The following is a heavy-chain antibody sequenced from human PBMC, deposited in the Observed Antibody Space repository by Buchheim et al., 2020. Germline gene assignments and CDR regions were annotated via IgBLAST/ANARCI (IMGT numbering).Heavy chain of an antibody. V-gene: IGHV3-74*01. CDR2: INGDGSSS. CDR1: GFSFSSYW. Sequence: EVQLVESGGGLVQPGGSLRLSCAASGFSFSSYWIHWVRQAPGKGLVWVSRINGDGSSSTYADSAKGRFIISRDNAKNTVYLDINSLGAEDTAVYYCARGGVHYGDWIYWGQGTL. J-gene: IGHJ4*02. D-gene: IGHD4-17*01. CDR3: ARGGVHYGDWIY.